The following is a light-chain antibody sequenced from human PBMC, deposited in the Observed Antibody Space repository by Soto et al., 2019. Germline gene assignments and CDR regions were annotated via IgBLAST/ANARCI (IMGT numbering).Light chain of an antibody. V-gene: IGKV3-11*01. CDR3: QQRSNWPP. Sequence: EIVLTQSPATLSLSPGERATLSCRASQSVSSYLASYQQKPGQAPRLLIYDASNRATGIPARFSGSGSGTDFTLTISSLEPEDFAVYYCQQRSNWPPFGGGTKVEIK. CDR2: DAS. CDR1: QSVSSY. J-gene: IGKJ4*01.